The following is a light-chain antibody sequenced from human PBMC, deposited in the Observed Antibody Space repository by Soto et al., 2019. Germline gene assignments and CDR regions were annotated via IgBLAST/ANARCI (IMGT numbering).Light chain of an antibody. CDR2: GAS. J-gene: IGKJ4*01. V-gene: IGKV3-20*01. Sequence: DIVLTQSPGTLSLSPGERATLSCRASQSVSSSFLAWYQQKPGQAPRLLIYGASSRATGIPDRFSGSGSGTDFTLTISRLEPEDFAVSYCQQYGTSPLTFGGGTKVEIK. CDR1: QSVSSSF. CDR3: QQYGTSPLT.